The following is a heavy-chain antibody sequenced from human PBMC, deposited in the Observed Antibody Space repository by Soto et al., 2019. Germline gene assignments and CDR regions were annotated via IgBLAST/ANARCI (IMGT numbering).Heavy chain of an antibody. CDR1: GGSISSSNW. D-gene: IGHD3-22*01. CDR3: ARERDYYDSSGYQRELFDY. J-gene: IGHJ4*02. CDR2: IYHSGST. V-gene: IGHV4-4*02. Sequence: PSETLSLTCAVSGGSISSSNWWSWVRQPPGKGLEWIGEIYHSGSTNYNPSLKSRVTISVDKSKNQFSLKLSSVTAADTAVYYCARERDYYDSSGYQRELFDYWGQGTLVTVSS.